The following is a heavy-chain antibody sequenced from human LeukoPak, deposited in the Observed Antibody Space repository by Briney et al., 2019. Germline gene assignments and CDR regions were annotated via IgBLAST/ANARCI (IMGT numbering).Heavy chain of an antibody. CDR3: ASRRGQYCSSTSCYFDY. J-gene: IGHJ4*02. CDR2: INHSGST. CDR1: GGSFSGYY. V-gene: IGHV4-34*01. Sequence: SETLSLTCAVYGGSFSGYYWSWIRQPPGKGLEWIGEINHSGSTNYNPSLKSRVTISVDTSKNQFSLKLSSVTAADTAVYYCASRRGQYCSSTSCYFDYWGQGTLVTVSS. D-gene: IGHD2-2*01.